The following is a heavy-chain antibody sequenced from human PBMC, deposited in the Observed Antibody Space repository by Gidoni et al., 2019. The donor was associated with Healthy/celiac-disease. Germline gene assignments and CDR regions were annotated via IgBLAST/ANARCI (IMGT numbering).Heavy chain of an antibody. J-gene: IGHJ4*02. CDR1: GFTFSSYA. V-gene: IGHV3-30*01. CDR2: ISYDGSNK. Sequence: QVQLVESGGGVVQPGRPLRLSCAASGFTFSSYAMHWVRQSPGKGLEWVAVISYDGSNKYYADSVKGRFTISRDNSKNTLYLQMNSLRAEDTAVYYCARGFSKQQLVLGDFDYWGQGTLVTVSS. D-gene: IGHD6-13*01. CDR3: ARGFSKQQLVLGDFDY.